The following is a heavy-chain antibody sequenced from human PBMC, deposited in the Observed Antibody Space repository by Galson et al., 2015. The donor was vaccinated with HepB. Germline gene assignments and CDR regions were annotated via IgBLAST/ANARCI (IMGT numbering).Heavy chain of an antibody. CDR1: GFTFSNYW. J-gene: IGHJ4*02. D-gene: IGHD3-22*01. V-gene: IGHV3-74*01. Sequence: SLRLSCAASGFTFSNYWMHWVRQTPGRGLVWVSRINSDGSSTTYADSVKGRFTISRDNAKNTLYLQMNSLRAEDTAVYYCARVVHYYDISALDYWGQGTLVTVSS. CDR3: ARVVHYYDISALDY. CDR2: INSDGSST.